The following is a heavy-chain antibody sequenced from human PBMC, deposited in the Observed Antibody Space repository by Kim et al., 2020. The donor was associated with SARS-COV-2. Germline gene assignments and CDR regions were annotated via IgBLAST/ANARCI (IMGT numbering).Heavy chain of an antibody. J-gene: IGHJ4*02. V-gene: IGHV3-23*01. CDR3: AKDHSSGWYSPYYFDC. CDR1: GFTFSSYA. CDR2: ISGSGDST. Sequence: GGSLRLSCAASGFTFSSYAMSWVRQAPGKGLEWVSGISGSGDSTYYADSVKGRFTISRDNSKNTLYLQMTSLRAEDTAVYYCAKDHSSGWYSPYYFDCWGPGTLVTVSS. D-gene: IGHD6-19*01.